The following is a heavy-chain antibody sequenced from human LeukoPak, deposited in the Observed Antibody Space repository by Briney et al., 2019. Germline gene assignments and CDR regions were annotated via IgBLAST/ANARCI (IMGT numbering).Heavy chain of an antibody. CDR2: IYHSGST. J-gene: IGHJ6*02. CDR1: GFTFSSYW. V-gene: IGHV4-4*02. D-gene: IGHD6-13*01. Sequence: GSLRLSCAASGFTFSSYWMSWVRQPPGKGLEWIGEIYHSGSTNYNPSLKSRVTISVDKSKNQFSLKLSSVTAADTAVYYCALSPRGAAAGPFYYYYGMDVWGQGTTVTVSS. CDR3: ALSPRGAAAGPFYYYYGMDV.